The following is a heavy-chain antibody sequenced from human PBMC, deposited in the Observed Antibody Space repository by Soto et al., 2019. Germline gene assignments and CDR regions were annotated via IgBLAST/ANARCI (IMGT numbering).Heavy chain of an antibody. CDR3: ARDRGGWYFDL. Sequence: QVQLQESGPGLVKPSETLSLTCTVSGGSISNYYWSWIRQPPGKGLEWIGYIYFSGSTNYNPSLKSXXTXSXXTSKNQFSLRLSSVTDADTAVYYCARDRGGWYFDLWGRGTLVTVSS. CDR2: IYFSGST. V-gene: IGHV4-59*01. D-gene: IGHD2-15*01. J-gene: IGHJ2*01. CDR1: GGSISNYY.